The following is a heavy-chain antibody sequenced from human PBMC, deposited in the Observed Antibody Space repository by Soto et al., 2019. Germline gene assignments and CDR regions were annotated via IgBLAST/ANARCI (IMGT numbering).Heavy chain of an antibody. CDR2: ISGSGGST. CDR1: GFTFSSYA. V-gene: IGHV3-23*01. CDR3: AKDRPTYPLGYCSGGSCYGNFDY. Sequence: EVQLLESGGGLVQPGGSLRLSCAASGFTFSSYAMSWVRQAPGKGLEWVSAISGSGGSTYYADSVKGRFTISRDNSKNTLYLQMNSLRAEDTAEYYCAKDRPTYPLGYCSGGSCYGNFDYWGQGTLVTVSS. D-gene: IGHD2-15*01. J-gene: IGHJ4*02.